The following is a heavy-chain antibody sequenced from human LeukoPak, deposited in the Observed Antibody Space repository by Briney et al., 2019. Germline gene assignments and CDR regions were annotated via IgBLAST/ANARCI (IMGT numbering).Heavy chain of an antibody. CDR3: ARLVWSGDY. V-gene: IGHV4-34*01. J-gene: IGHJ4*02. Sequence: KSSETLSLTCAVYGGSFSGYYWSWIRQPPGKGLEWIGEINHSGSTNYNPSLKSRVTISVDTSKNQFSLKLSSVTAADTAVYYCARLVWSGDYWGQGTLVTVSS. D-gene: IGHD3-10*01. CDR1: GGSFSGYY. CDR2: INHSGST.